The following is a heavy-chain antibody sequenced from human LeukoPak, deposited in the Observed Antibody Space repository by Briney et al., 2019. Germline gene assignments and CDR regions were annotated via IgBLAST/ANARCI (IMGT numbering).Heavy chain of an antibody. CDR2: ISGSGGST. CDR1: GFTFSNYA. CDR3: AKDPGTTGTSVGYLDY. Sequence: GGSLRLSCAASGFTFSNYAMFWVRQAPGKGLEWVSTISGSGGSTYYADSVKGRFTISRDNSKDTLYLQMNSLRAEDTAVYYCAKDPGTTGTSVGYLDYWGQGTLVTVSS. V-gene: IGHV3-23*01. J-gene: IGHJ4*02. D-gene: IGHD1-1*01.